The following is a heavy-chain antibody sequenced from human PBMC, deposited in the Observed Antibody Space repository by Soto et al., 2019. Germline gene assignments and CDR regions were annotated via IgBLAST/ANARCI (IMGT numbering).Heavy chain of an antibody. Sequence: GGSLRLSCAASGFTFSSYAMGWVRQGPGKGLEWVAVVSIGGSTHYADSVRGRFTISRDNSKNTLSLQMNSLTAEDTAVYFCAKRRGAGGHFDYWGQGALVTVSP. J-gene: IGHJ4*02. CDR2: VSIGGST. V-gene: IGHV3-23*01. D-gene: IGHD2-15*01. CDR1: GFTFSSYA. CDR3: AKRRGAGGHFDY.